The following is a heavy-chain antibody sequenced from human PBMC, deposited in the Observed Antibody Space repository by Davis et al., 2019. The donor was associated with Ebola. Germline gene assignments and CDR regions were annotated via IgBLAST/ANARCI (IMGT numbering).Heavy chain of an antibody. CDR3: ARHPYYYDSSGYLHAFDI. CDR1: GYSFTSYW. J-gene: IGHJ3*02. Sequence: GESLKISCKGSGYSFTSYWISWVRQMPGKGLEWMGRIDPSDSYTNYSPSFQGHVTISADKSISTAYLQWSSLKASDTAMYYCARHPYYYDSSGYLHAFDIWGQGTMVTVSS. CDR2: IDPSDSYT. D-gene: IGHD3-22*01. V-gene: IGHV5-10-1*01.